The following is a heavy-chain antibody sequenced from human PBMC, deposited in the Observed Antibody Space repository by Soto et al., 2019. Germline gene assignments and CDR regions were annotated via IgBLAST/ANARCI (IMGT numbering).Heavy chain of an antibody. D-gene: IGHD1-7*01. V-gene: IGHV4-4*07. CDR3: ARDRIIGTSYSDY. J-gene: IGHJ4*02. CDR2: IHSSGTT. Sequence: LSLTCTVSSGSINSFYWSWIRQPAGKGLEWIGRIHSSGTTNYNPSLKSRVTMSVDTSRNQFSLKLTSVTAADTAVYYCARDRIIGTSYSDYWRQGVLVTVSS. CDR1: SGSINSFY.